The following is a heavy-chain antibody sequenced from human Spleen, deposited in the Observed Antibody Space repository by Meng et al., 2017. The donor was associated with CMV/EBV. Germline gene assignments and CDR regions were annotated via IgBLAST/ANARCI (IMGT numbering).Heavy chain of an antibody. CDR1: GFTLSDYY. CDR3: AGREYYYDSVGYYSTEYFQS. D-gene: IGHD3-22*01. V-gene: IGHV3-11*01. CDR2: ISSGGDII. Sequence: GGSLRLSCAASGFTLSDYYMSWIRQAPGKGLEWISYISSGGDIIYYAGSVKGRFTISRDNGKKSLYLQMNSLRAEDTAVYYCAGREYYYDSVGYYSTEYFQSWGQGTLVTVSS. J-gene: IGHJ1*01.